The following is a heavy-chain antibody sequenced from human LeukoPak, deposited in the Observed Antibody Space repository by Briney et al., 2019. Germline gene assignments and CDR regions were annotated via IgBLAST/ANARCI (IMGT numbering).Heavy chain of an antibody. CDR2: ITGSDSST. CDR1: GFPFSTYA. J-gene: IGHJ6*02. D-gene: IGHD4-23*01. V-gene: IGHV3-23*01. Sequence: PGGSLRLSCAASGFPFSTYAMSWVRQAPGKGLEWVSGITGSDSSTYYADSVRGRFTISRDNSKNTLYLQMNSLRGDDTAVYYCAKGATPFDYGGNSVYWGQGTTVTVSS. CDR3: AKGATPFDYGGNSVY.